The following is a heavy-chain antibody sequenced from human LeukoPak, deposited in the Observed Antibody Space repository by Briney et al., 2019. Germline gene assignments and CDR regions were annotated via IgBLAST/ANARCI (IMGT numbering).Heavy chain of an antibody. CDR1: GFTFRNYV. V-gene: IGHV3-30-3*01. CDR3: ARAPRRGYSYGPTDY. Sequence: GGSLRLSCAASGFTFRNYVIHWVRQAPGKGLEWVAVTSSDLNVKLYADSVKGRFTISRGNSRSTLYLQMNSLRAEDTAVYYCARAPRRGYSYGPTDYWGQGTLVTVSS. CDR2: TSSDLNVK. J-gene: IGHJ4*02. D-gene: IGHD5-18*01.